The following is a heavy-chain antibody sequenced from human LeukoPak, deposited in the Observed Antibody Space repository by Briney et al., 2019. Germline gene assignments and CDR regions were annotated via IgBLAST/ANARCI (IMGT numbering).Heavy chain of an antibody. CDR2: ISAYNGNT. Sequence: GSLKVSCKASGYTLTSYSISWGRQAPGERREWMGGISAYNGNTNNAQKLQGRVSMTTDTTTSTAYMELRSLISDDTAVYYCAKFDQGWGTFDYWGQGTVVTVSS. D-gene: IGHD7-27*01. J-gene: IGHJ4*02. CDR1: GYTLTSYS. V-gene: IGHV1-18*01. CDR3: AKFDQGWGTFDY.